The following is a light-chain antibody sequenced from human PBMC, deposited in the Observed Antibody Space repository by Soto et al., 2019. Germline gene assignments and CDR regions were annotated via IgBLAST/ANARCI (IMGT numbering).Light chain of an antibody. V-gene: IGKV3-11*01. CDR3: QQRSNWPPYT. Sequence: EIVLTQSPATLSLSPGERATLSCRASQSVNSNLAWYQQKPGQAPRLLIFDASNRATGIPARFSGSGSGTDFTLTISSLEPDDVAVYYCQQRSNWPPYTFGQGTKLEIK. CDR1: QSVNSN. CDR2: DAS. J-gene: IGKJ2*01.